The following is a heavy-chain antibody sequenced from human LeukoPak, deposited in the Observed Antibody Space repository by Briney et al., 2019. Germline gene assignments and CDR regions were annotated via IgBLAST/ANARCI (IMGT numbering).Heavy chain of an antibody. J-gene: IGHJ4*02. Sequence: PGGSLRLSCAASGFTFSSNWMSWVRQAPGKGLEWVANISQDASAKYYVDSVKGRFTSSRDNAKNSLYLQMDSLRAEDTAVYYCARVDSYNTGWLDYWGQGTLVTVSS. CDR3: ARVDSYNTGWLDY. CDR1: GFTFSSNW. D-gene: IGHD6-19*01. CDR2: ISQDASAK. V-gene: IGHV3-7*04.